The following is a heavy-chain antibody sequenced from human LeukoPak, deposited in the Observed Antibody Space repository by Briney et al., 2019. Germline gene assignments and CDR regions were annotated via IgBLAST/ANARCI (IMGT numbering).Heavy chain of an antibody. V-gene: IGHV4-30-2*01. CDR1: GGSISSGGYS. Sequence: PSETLSLPCAVSGGSISSGGYSWSWIRQPPGQGLEWIGYIYHSGSTYYNPSLKSRVTISVDRSKNQFSLKLSSVTAADTAVYYCARDRYGDHTYFDYWGQGTLVTVSS. J-gene: IGHJ4*02. D-gene: IGHD4-17*01. CDR2: IYHSGST. CDR3: ARDRYGDHTYFDY.